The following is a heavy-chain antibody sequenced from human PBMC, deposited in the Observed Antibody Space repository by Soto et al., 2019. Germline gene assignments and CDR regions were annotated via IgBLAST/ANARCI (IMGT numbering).Heavy chain of an antibody. CDR2: IIPIFGTA. D-gene: IGHD4-17*01. CDR1: GGTFTNYA. CDR3: ARERYRVYGDTVLNYYYYGMDV. Sequence: ASVKVSCKASGGTFTNYAFSWVRQAPGQGLEWLGGIIPIFGTADYAQKFQGRVTITADEPTSTVHMELSSLRSDDTAVYYCARERYRVYGDTVLNYYYYGMDVWGQGTTVTVSS. J-gene: IGHJ6*02. V-gene: IGHV1-69*13.